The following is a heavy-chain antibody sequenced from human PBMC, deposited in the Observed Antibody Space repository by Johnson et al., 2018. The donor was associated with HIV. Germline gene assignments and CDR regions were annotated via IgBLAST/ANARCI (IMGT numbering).Heavy chain of an antibody. D-gene: IGHD6-13*01. CDR2: IKQDGSEK. J-gene: IGHJ3*02. Sequence: MLLVESGGGLVQPGRSLRLSCAASGFTFSSYWMSWVRQAPGKGLEWVANIKQDGSEKYYVDSVKGRFTISRDNAKNSLYLQMNSLRAEDTAVYYCASSNVVGYSNYPDAFDIWGQGTMVTVSS. CDR3: ASSNVVGYSNYPDAFDI. V-gene: IGHV3-7*05. CDR1: GFTFSSYW.